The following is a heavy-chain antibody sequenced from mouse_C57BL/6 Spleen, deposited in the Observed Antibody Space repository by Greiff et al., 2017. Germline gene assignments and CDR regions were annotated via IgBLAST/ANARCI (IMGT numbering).Heavy chain of an antibody. V-gene: IGHV1-52*01. CDR1: GYTFTSYW. CDR3: ARALCDYFGY. CDR2: IDPADGTT. J-gene: IGHJ2*01. Sequence: VQLQQPGAELVRPGSSVKLSCKASGYTFTSYWMHWVKQRPRQGLEWIGNIDPADGTTHYNQKFKDKATLTVDKSSSTAYMQLSSLTSEDSAVYYCARALCDYFGYWGQGTTLTVSS.